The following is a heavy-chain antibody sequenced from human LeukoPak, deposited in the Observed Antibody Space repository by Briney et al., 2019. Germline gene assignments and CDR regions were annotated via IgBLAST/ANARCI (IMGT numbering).Heavy chain of an antibody. Sequence: PSETLSLTCAVYGGSFSGYYWSWIRQPPGKGLEWIGEINHSGSTNNNPSLKSRVTISVDTTKNQFSLKLSSVTAADTAVYYCARGYYGSGTLQYWGQGTLVTVSS. CDR3: ARGYYGSGTLQY. J-gene: IGHJ4*02. CDR2: INHSGST. D-gene: IGHD3-10*01. CDR1: GGSFSGYY. V-gene: IGHV4-34*01.